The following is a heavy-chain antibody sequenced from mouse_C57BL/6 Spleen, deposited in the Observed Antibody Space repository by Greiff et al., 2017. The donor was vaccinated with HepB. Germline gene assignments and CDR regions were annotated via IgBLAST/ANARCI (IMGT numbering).Heavy chain of an antibody. J-gene: IGHJ4*01. V-gene: IGHV1-31*01. CDR3: ARDGRDYAMDY. Sequence: VHVKQSGPELVKPGASVKISCKASGYSFTGYYMHWVKQSHGNILDWIGYIYPYNGVSSYNQKFKGKATLTVDKSSSTAYMELRSLTSEDAAVYYCARDGRDYAMDYWGQGTSVTVAS. CDR2: IYPYNGVS. CDR1: GYSFTGYY. D-gene: IGHD1-1*02.